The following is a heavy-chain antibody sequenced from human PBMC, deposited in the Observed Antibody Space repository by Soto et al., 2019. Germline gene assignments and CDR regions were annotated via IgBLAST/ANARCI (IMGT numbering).Heavy chain of an antibody. CDR1: GFTFSSYG. D-gene: IGHD5-18*01. V-gene: IGHV3-30*18. CDR2: ISYDGSNK. J-gene: IGHJ6*02. CDR3: TKEEGAAMVF. Sequence: QVQLVESGGGVVQPGRSLRLSCAASGFTFSSYGMHWVRQAPGKGLEWVAVISYDGSNKYYADSVKGRFTISRDNSKNTLYLQMNSLRAEDTAVYYCTKEEGAAMVFWGPGTTVTVSS.